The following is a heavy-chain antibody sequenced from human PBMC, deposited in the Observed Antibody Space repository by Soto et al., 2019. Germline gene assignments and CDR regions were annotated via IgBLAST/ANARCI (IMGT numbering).Heavy chain of an antibody. CDR1: GFTFDDYA. Sequence: QPGGSLRLSCAASGFTFDDYAMHWVRQAPGKGLEWVSGISWNSGSIGYADSVKGRFTISRDNAKNSLYLQMNSLRAEDTALYYCAKGRRAMAPYYFDYWGQGTLVTVSS. J-gene: IGHJ4*02. CDR2: ISWNSGSI. V-gene: IGHV3-9*01. CDR3: AKGRRAMAPYYFDY.